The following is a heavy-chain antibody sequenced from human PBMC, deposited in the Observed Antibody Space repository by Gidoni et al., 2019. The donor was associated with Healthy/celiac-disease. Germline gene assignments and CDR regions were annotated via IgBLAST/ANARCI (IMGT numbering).Heavy chain of an antibody. V-gene: IGHV3-23*01. D-gene: IGHD3-10*01. Sequence: EVQLLESGGGLVQPGGSLRLSWADSGLTFSSYALSWVRQAPGKGLEWVSAISGSGGSTYYADSVKGRFTISRDNSKNTLYLQMNSLRAEDTAVYYCAKDSNYYGSGSSLYYFDYWGQGTLVTVSS. CDR1: GLTFSSYA. CDR2: ISGSGGST. CDR3: AKDSNYYGSGSSLYYFDY. J-gene: IGHJ4*02.